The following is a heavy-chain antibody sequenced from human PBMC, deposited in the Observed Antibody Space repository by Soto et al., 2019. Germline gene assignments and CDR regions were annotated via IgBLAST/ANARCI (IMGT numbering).Heavy chain of an antibody. D-gene: IGHD4-17*01. V-gene: IGHV3-30*03. CDR3: ARGLYGAYGQDF. Sequence: GGSLRLSCAASGFTFSSYGMHWVRQAPGKGLEWVAGITYDEINKNYADSVKGRFTISRDNAKNTVYLQMHSLRAEDTALYYCARGLYGAYGQDFWGQGILVTVS. CDR2: ITYDEINK. J-gene: IGHJ4*02. CDR1: GFTFSSYG.